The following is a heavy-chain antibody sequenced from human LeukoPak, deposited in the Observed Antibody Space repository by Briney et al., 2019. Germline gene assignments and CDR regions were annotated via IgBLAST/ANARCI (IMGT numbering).Heavy chain of an antibody. V-gene: IGHV4-4*07. D-gene: IGHD6-13*01. CDR3: AREPPLLLGGAAAGLGLGFYMDV. CDR1: GGSISSYY. CDR2: IYTSGST. J-gene: IGHJ6*03. Sequence: SETLSLTCTVSGGSISSYYWSWIRQPAGKGLEWIGRIYTSGSTHYNPSLKSRVTMSVDTSKNQFSLKLSSVTAADTAVYYCAREPPLLLGGAAAGLGLGFYMDVWGKGTTVTVSS.